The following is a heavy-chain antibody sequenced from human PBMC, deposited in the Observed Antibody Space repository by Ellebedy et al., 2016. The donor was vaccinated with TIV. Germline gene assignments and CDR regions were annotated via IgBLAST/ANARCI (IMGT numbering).Heavy chain of an antibody. J-gene: IGHJ6*02. D-gene: IGHD3-3*02. V-gene: IGHV3-74*01. CDR1: GFTFSRNW. CDR3: ARGAFYGIDV. CDR2: ISHDGSTT. Sequence: GESLKISCTASGFTFSRNWMHWVRQVPGMGLVWVSRISHDGSTTSQADSVTGRFTVSRDNAKNQLYLQMNSLRPEDTAVYYCARGAFYGIDVWGQGTTVTVS.